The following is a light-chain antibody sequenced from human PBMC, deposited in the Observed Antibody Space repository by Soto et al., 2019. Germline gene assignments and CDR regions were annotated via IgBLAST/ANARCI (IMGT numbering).Light chain of an antibody. J-gene: IGKJ5*01. V-gene: IGKV3-20*01. CDR1: PSVTNF. Sequence: EIVFPPSPATLSLSPVARATLSCRASPSVTNFLAWYQQKPGQAPRLLIFAASSRASGIPDRFSGSGSGTDFTLTISRLEPEDFALVDGQYHGSSPITVGQGTRLEIK. CDR3: QYHGSSPIT. CDR2: AAS.